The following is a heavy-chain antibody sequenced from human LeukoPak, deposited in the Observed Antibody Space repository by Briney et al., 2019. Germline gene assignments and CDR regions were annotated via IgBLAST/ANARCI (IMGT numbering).Heavy chain of an antibody. CDR1: GFTFSSYA. V-gene: IGHV3-23*01. D-gene: IGHD1-26*01. CDR3: ASWEWELK. J-gene: IGHJ4*02. Sequence: PGGSLRLSCAASGFTFSSYALSWVRQAPGKGLEWVSGISGSGDTTYYADSAKGRFTISRDNSKNTLYLQMNSLRAEDTAVYYCASWEWELKWGQGTLVTVPS. CDR2: ISGSGDTT.